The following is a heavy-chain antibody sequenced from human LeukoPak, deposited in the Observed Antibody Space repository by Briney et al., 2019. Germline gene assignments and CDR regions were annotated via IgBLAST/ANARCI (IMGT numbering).Heavy chain of an antibody. CDR3: ARERRRDGYNGLGY. D-gene: IGHD5-24*01. CDR2: IIPIFGTA. Sequence: SVTVSCKASGGTFSSYAISWVRQAPGQGLEWMGGIIPIFGTANYAQKFQGRVTITADESTSTAYMELSSLRSEDTAVYYCARERRRDGYNGLGYWGQGTLVTVSS. J-gene: IGHJ4*02. V-gene: IGHV1-69*13. CDR1: GGTFSSYA.